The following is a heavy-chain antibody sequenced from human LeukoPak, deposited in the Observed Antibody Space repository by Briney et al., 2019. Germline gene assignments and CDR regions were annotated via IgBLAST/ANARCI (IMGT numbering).Heavy chain of an antibody. J-gene: IGHJ4*02. Sequence: SETLSLTCTVSGGSISSYYWSWLRQPPGKGLEWIGYIYYSGSTNYNPSLKSRVTISVDTSKNQFSLKLSSVTAADTAVYYCARGLVGARYYFDYWGQGTLVTVSS. D-gene: IGHD1-26*01. CDR1: GGSISSYY. CDR2: IYYSGST. CDR3: ARGLVGARYYFDY. V-gene: IGHV4-59*01.